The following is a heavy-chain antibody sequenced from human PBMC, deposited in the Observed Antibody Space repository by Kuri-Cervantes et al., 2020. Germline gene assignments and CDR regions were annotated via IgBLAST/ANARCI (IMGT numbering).Heavy chain of an antibody. CDR1: GGSINSRTYY. Sequence: SETLSLTCSVSGGSINSRTYYWGWIRQPPGKGLEWIGNIFYSGDTYCNPPLESRLTMSVDTSKNQFSLKLSSVTAADTAVYYCARGVYDSSGYYYYYYMDVWGKGTTVTVSS. CDR2: IFYSGDT. J-gene: IGHJ6*03. CDR3: ARGVYDSSGYYYYYYMDV. D-gene: IGHD3-22*01. V-gene: IGHV4-39*01.